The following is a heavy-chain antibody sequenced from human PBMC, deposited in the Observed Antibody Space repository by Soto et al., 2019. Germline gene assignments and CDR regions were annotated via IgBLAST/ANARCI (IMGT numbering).Heavy chain of an antibody. D-gene: IGHD3-3*01. Sequence: QVQLVQSGAEVKKPGASVKVSCKASGYTFTSYDINCLRQATGQGLEWMGWMNPNSGNTGYAQKFQGRVTMTRNTSISTAYKELSSLRSEDTAVYYCARGDFSPGPLYDYWGQGTLVTVSS. V-gene: IGHV1-8*01. CDR2: MNPNSGNT. J-gene: IGHJ4*02. CDR1: GYTFTSYD. CDR3: ARGDFSPGPLYDY.